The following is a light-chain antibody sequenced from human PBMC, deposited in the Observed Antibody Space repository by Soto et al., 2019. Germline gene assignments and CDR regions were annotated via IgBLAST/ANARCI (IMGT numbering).Light chain of an antibody. J-gene: IGLJ1*01. CDR2: EVS. CDR1: SSDVGGYNY. Sequence: QSALTQPASVSGSPGQSITISCTGTSSDVGGYNYVSWYQQHPGKAPKLMIYEVSNRPSGVSNRFSGSKSGNTASLTISGLQADDEADYYCSSYTSSSTYVFGTWTKVTVL. CDR3: SSYTSSSTYV. V-gene: IGLV2-14*01.